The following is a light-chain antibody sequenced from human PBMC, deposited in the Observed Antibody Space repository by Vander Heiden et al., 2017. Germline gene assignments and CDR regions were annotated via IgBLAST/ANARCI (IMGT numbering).Light chain of an antibody. J-gene: IGKJ2*01. Sequence: DIVMTQAPDSLAVSRGERATINCKSSQSVLYRSNNQRYLAWYQQKPGQPPKLLIYWASTRESGVPDRFSGSGSGTDFTLTISSLQAQDVAVYYCQQDDTTPYTFGQGTKLEIK. CDR3: QQDDTTPYT. CDR1: QSVLYRSNNQRY. V-gene: IGKV4-1*01. CDR2: WAS.